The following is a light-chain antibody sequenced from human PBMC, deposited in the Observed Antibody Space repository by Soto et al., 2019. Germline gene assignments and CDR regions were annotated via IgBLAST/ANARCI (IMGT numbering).Light chain of an antibody. V-gene: IGKV1-5*03. CDR3: QQYHSYSLT. CDR2: KAS. J-gene: IGKJ4*01. Sequence: IQMTQSPSTLSASVGDRVTIPCRASQSISSWLAWYQQKPGKAPKLLIYKASSLEGGVPSRFSGSGSGTDFTLTISSLQPDDFATYYCQQYHSYSLTFGGGTKVDIK. CDR1: QSISSW.